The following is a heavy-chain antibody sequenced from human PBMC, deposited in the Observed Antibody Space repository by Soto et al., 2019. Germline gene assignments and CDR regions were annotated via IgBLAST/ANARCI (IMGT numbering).Heavy chain of an antibody. Sequence: SEALSLTCSVSGGSVSNKTYYWSWIRQPPGKRLEWIGYVYYSGTTNYNPSLKSRVTISVDLSKNQFSLRLSSVTTADTALYYCARTTAVPNTLRSRYFFDYWGQGTLVTVSS. CDR2: VYYSGTT. D-gene: IGHD4-17*01. CDR3: ARTTAVPNTLRSRYFFDY. V-gene: IGHV4-61*01. J-gene: IGHJ4*02. CDR1: GGSVSNKTYY.